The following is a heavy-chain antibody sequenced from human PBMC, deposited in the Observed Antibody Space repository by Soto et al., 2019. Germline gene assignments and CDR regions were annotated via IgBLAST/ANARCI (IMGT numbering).Heavy chain of an antibody. CDR2: ISSYNGNT. CDR1: GYTFTSYG. D-gene: IGHD2-2*01. J-gene: IGHJ5*02. CDR3: ARGPRYCSTTSCFSGVTWFDP. V-gene: IGHV1-18*04. Sequence: GASVKVSCKASGYTFTSYGISWVRQAPGQGLEWMGWISSYNGNTNYAQKVQGRVTMTTDKSTSTTYMKLRSLRSDDTAVYYCARGPRYCSTTSCFSGVTWFDPWGQGTLVTVSS.